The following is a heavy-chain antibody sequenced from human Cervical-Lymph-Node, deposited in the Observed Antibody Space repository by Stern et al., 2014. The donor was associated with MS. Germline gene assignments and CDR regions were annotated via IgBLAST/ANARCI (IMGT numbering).Heavy chain of an antibody. V-gene: IGHV4-61*02. CDR1: GGSISSGSYY. D-gene: IGHD6-6*01. CDR2: IYTSGST. J-gene: IGHJ6*02. CDR3: ARERRHRSDNYYYYYYMDV. Sequence: QVQLQESGPGLVKPSQTLSLTCTVSGGSISSGSYYWSWIRQPAGKGLEWIGRIYTSGSTNYNASLKSRVTISVDTPKNRFPLKLRSVTAADTAVYYCARERRHRSDNYYYYYYMDVWGQGTTVTVSS.